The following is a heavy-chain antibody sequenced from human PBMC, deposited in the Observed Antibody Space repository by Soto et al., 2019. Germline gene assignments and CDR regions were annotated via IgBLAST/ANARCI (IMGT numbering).Heavy chain of an antibody. D-gene: IGHD3-22*01. CDR3: AKDSSGYYYPDAFDI. Sequence: QVQVVESGGGVVQPGRSLRLSCAASGFTFSSYGMHWVRQAPGKGLEWVAVISYDGSNKYYADSVKGRFTISRDNSKNTLYLQMNSLRAEDTAVYYCAKDSSGYYYPDAFDIWGQGTMVTVS. CDR2: ISYDGSNK. CDR1: GFTFSSYG. J-gene: IGHJ3*02. V-gene: IGHV3-30*18.